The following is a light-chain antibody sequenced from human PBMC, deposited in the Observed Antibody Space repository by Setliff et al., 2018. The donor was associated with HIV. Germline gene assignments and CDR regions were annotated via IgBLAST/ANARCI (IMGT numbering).Light chain of an antibody. CDR3: SSGTSSSTPYV. J-gene: IGLJ1*01. Sequence: QSALTQPPSVSGSPGQSVTISCTGTSSDVGSSNRVSWYQQPPGTAPRLMIYEVSSRPSGVPDRFSGSKSGNTASLTISGLQAEDGADYYCSSGTSSSTPYVFGTGTKV. CDR1: SSDVGSSNR. CDR2: EVS. V-gene: IGLV2-18*02.